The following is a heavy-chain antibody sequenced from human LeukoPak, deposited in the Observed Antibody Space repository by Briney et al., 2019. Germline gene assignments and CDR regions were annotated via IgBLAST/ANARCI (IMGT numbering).Heavy chain of an antibody. Sequence: GASVKVSCKASGYTFTSYDINWVRQATGQGLEWMGWMNPNSGNTGYAQKFQGRVTMTRNTSISTAYMELSSLRSEDTAVYYCARDNYYASGRKKNWLDPWGQGTLVTVSS. CDR2: MNPNSGNT. CDR1: GYTFTSYD. V-gene: IGHV1-8*01. D-gene: IGHD3-10*01. CDR3: ARDNYYASGRKKNWLDP. J-gene: IGHJ5*02.